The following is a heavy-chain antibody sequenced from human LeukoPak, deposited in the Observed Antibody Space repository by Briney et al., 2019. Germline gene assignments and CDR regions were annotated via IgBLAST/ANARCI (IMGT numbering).Heavy chain of an antibody. J-gene: IGHJ4*02. V-gene: IGHV4-30-2*01. CDR3: ARNLILSIGTPGAFDY. CDR2: IYHSGST. Sequence: PSETLSLTCTVSGGSISSGGYYWSWIRQPPGKGLEWIGYIYHSGSTYYNPSLKSRVTISVDRSKNQFSLKLSSVTAADTAVYYCARNLILSIGTPGAFDYWGQGTLVTVSS. CDR1: GGSISSGGYY. D-gene: IGHD3-9*01.